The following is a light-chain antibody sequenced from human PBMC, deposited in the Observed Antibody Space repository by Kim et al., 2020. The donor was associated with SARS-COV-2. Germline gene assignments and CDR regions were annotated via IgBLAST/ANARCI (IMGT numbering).Light chain of an antibody. Sequence: VTSTANGSSATIGAGNDVNWYQQLPGTAPKGLIHGDSQRPSGVPDRFSGSKSGTSASLAITGLQAGDEADYYCQAWDGSLRSHVFGTGTKVTVL. CDR3: QAWDGSLRSHV. CDR2: GDS. CDR1: SATIGAGND. J-gene: IGLJ1*01. V-gene: IGLV1-40*01.